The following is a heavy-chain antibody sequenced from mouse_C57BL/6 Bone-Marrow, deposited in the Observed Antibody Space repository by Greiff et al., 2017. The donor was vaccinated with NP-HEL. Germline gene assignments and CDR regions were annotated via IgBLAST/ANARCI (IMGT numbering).Heavy chain of an antibody. J-gene: IGHJ4*01. V-gene: IGHV2-9-1*01. D-gene: IGHD1-1*01. CDR2: IWTGGGT. Sequence: QVQLQQSGPGLVAPSQSLSITCTVSGFSLTSYAISWVRPPPGKGLAWLGVIWTGGGTNYNSALKSRLSISKDNSKSQVFLKMNSLQTDDTARYYCARIVVATDYAMDYWGQGTSVTVSS. CDR1: GFSLTSYA. CDR3: ARIVVATDYAMDY.